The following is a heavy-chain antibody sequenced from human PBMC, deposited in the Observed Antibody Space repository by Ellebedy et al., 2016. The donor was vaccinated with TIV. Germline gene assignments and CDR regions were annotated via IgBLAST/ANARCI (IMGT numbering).Heavy chain of an antibody. Sequence: GESLKISCAVSGFTFSSYSMNWVRQAPGKGLEWVSYISSSGSPIHYADSVRGRFTISRDNAKNSLYLQMNSLRAEDTAVYYCSRGGGCGGGTCYYPDFWGQGTLVTVSS. D-gene: IGHD2-15*01. CDR3: SRGGGCGGGTCYYPDF. J-gene: IGHJ4*02. V-gene: IGHV3-21*05. CDR1: GFTFSSYS. CDR2: ISSSGSPI.